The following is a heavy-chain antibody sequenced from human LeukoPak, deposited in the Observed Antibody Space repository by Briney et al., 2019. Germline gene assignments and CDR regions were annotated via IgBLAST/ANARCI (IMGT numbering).Heavy chain of an antibody. D-gene: IGHD2-21*01. CDR3: ARRDFGGSWRY. V-gene: IGHV1-69*04. CDR2: IIPILGIA. Sequence: GASVKVSCKASGGTFSSYAISWVRQAPGQGLEWMGRIIPILGIANYAQKFQGRVTITADKSTSTAYMELSSLRSEDTAVYYCARRDFGGSWRYWGQGTLVTVSS. J-gene: IGHJ4*02. CDR1: GGTFSSYA.